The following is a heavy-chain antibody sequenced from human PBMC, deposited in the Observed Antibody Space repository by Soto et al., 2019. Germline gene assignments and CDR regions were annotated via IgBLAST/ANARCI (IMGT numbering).Heavy chain of an antibody. Sequence: EVQLVESGGGLVQPGGSLRLSCAASGFTFSGYSMQWVRQAPGKGLEWVSYISSRSTTIHYADSVKGRFTISRDNAKNSLYLQMNSMRDDDTAVYYCARGAQDTAVAYWGQGTLVTVSS. D-gene: IGHD5-18*01. CDR2: ISSRSTTI. CDR1: GFTFSGYS. J-gene: IGHJ4*02. CDR3: ARGAQDTAVAY. V-gene: IGHV3-48*02.